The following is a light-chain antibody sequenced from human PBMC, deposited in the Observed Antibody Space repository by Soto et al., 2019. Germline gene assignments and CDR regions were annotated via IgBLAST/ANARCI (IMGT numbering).Light chain of an antibody. CDR3: QQRSNWPIT. V-gene: IGKV3-11*01. CDR2: DAS. CDR1: RSVSSY. Sequence: EIVLTQSPATLSLSPGESATLSCRATRSVSSYLAWYQQKPGQAPRLLIYDASSRPTDIPARFSGSGSGKDFTLTISSLETEDFALYYCQQRSNWPITFGQGTRLEIK. J-gene: IGKJ5*01.